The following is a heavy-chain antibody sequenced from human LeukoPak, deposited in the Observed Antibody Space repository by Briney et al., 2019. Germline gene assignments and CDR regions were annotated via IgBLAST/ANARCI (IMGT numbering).Heavy chain of an antibody. CDR3: ARARSRGYYYYYGMDV. Sequence: GGSLRLSCAASGFTFSDYYMSWIRQAPGKGLEWVSYFSSSGSTIYYADSVKGRFTISRDNAKNSLYLQMNSLRAEDTAVYYCARARSRGYYYYYGMDVWGQGTTVTVSS. V-gene: IGHV3-11*01. D-gene: IGHD3-10*01. CDR2: FSSSGSTI. J-gene: IGHJ6*02. CDR1: GFTFSDYY.